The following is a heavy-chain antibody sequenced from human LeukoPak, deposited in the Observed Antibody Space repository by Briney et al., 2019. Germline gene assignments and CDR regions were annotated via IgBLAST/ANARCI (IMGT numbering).Heavy chain of an antibody. CDR2: ISGGGGAT. V-gene: IGHV3-23*01. CDR1: GFTFSSFS. Sequence: PGGSLRLSCAASGFTFSSFSMTWVRQAPGKGLEWVSVISGGGGATYYADSVKGRFTISRDNSKNTLYLQMNSLRAEDTAVYYCARAALVRGVDYFDSWGQGTLVTVSS. J-gene: IGHJ4*02. CDR3: ARAALVRGVDYFDS. D-gene: IGHD3-10*01.